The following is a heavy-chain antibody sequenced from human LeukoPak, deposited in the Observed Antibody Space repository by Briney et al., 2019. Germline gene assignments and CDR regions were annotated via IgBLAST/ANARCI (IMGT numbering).Heavy chain of an antibody. J-gene: IGHJ4*02. CDR2: IYYSGST. CDR1: GXSMSSYY. D-gene: IGHD5-24*01. Sequence: KASETLSLTCTVSGXSMSSYYWSWIRQPPGKGLEWIGYIYYSGSTKYNPSLKSRVTISVDTSKNQFSLKLSSVTAADTAVYYCARGARAGYNLEPFDYWGQGTLVTVSS. CDR3: ARGARAGYNLEPFDY. V-gene: IGHV4-59*08.